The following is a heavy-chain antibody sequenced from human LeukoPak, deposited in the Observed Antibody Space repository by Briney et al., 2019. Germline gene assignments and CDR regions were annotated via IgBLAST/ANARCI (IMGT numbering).Heavy chain of an antibody. Sequence: PSETLSLTCAVYGGSFSGYYWSWIRQPPGKGLEWIGEINHSGSTNYNPSLKSRVTISVDTSKNQFSLKLSSVTAADTAVYYCARDTRSTSSTMYYYYYYMDVWGKGTTVTVSS. CDR3: ARDTRSTSSTMYYYYYYMDV. J-gene: IGHJ6*03. CDR1: GGSFSGYY. D-gene: IGHD2-2*01. CDR2: INHSGST. V-gene: IGHV4-34*01.